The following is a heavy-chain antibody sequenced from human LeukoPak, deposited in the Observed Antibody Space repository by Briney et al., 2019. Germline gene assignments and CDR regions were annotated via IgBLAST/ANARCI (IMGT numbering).Heavy chain of an antibody. CDR1: GGSFSGYY. CDR2: INHSGST. CDR3: ARVVSGITIFGVVIAHFDY. D-gene: IGHD3-3*01. V-gene: IGHV4-34*01. Sequence: SETLSLTCAVYGGSFSGYYWSWIRQSPGKGLEWIGEINHSGSTNYNPSLKSRVTISVDTSKNQFSLKLSSVTAADTAVYYCARVVSGITIFGVVIAHFDYWGQGTLVTVSS. J-gene: IGHJ4*02.